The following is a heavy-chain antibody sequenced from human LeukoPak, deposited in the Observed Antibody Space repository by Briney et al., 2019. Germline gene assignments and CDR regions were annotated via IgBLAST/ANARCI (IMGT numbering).Heavy chain of an antibody. V-gene: IGHV5-51*01. J-gene: IGHJ4*02. CDR3: VRPVSKGATIEFDD. D-gene: IGHD5-24*01. Sequence: GGSLQISGQGPGSPFTNYWIAWVRQMPGKGLEWMAIIYPGDSDTTYSPSLQGQVSLSAYKSISTPSLQCSRLKASDTGMYYCVRPVSKGATIEFDDWGQGTLVTVSS. CDR1: GSPFTNYW. CDR2: IYPGDSDT.